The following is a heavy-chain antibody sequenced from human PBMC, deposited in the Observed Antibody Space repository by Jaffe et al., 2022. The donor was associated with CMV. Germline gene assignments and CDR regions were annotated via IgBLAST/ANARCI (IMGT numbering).Heavy chain of an antibody. CDR3: TRGTVDY. CDR2: ISGTTNYI. V-gene: IGHV3-48*02. Sequence: EVHLMESGGGLVQPGGSLRLSCAASGFTFSDFAMTWVRQAPGKGLEWVSYISGTTNYIYYADSVKGRFTVSRDNAKNSVYLQMVRLRDEDTAVYYCTRGTVDYWGQGTLVTVSS. J-gene: IGHJ4*02. CDR1: GFTFSDFA.